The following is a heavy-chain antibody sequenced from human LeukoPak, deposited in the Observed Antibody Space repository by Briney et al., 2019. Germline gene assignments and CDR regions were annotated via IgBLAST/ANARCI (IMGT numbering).Heavy chain of an antibody. Sequence: ASVKVSCKASGGTFSSYAINWVRQAPGQGLEWMGWMNPNSGNTGYAQKFQGRVTMTRNTSISTAYMELSSLRFEDTAVYYCARGRHEGGNYYYYYMDVWGKGTTVTVSS. CDR2: MNPNSGNT. D-gene: IGHD3-16*01. CDR3: ARGRHEGGNYYYYYMDV. V-gene: IGHV1-8*02. CDR1: GGTFSSYA. J-gene: IGHJ6*03.